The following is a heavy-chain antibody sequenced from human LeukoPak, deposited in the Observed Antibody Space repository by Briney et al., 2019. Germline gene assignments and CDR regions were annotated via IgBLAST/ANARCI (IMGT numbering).Heavy chain of an antibody. CDR3: ASASSLYGYFDY. D-gene: IGHD4-17*01. CDR1: GYTFTSYD. J-gene: IGHJ4*02. Sequence: ASVKVSWKASGYTFTSYDMNWVRQATGQGFEWMGWMNPNSGNTGYAQKFQGRVTMTRNTSISTAYMELSSLRSEDTAVYYCASASSLYGYFDYWGQGTLVTVSS. CDR2: MNPNSGNT. V-gene: IGHV1-8*01.